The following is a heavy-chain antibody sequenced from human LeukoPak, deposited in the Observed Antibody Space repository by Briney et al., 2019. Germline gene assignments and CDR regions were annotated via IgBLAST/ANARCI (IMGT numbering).Heavy chain of an antibody. J-gene: IGHJ4*01. V-gene: IGHV4-38-2*02. CDR2: FHHGGNT. CDR1: GDSISSGDF. D-gene: IGHD1-26*01. CDR3: AKGIGGSSAAY. Sequence: SETLSLTCTVSGDSISSGDFWGWIRQPPGKGLEWIGFFHHGGNTYYNPSLQSRLTMSVDTSKNQFSLKVSSLTTADTAVYYCAKGIGGSSAAYWGHGSLVTVSS.